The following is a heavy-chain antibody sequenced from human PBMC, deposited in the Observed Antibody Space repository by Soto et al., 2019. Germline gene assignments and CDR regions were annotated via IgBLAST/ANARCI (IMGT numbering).Heavy chain of an antibody. CDR3: AREGWLIVAAPESNWFDP. CDR1: GYTFTSYY. D-gene: IGHD2-15*01. J-gene: IGHJ5*02. Sequence: ASVKVSCKASGYTFTSYYMHWVRQAPGQGLEWMGRMNPNSGNTGYAQKFQGRVTMTRNTSISTAHMELSSLRSEDTAVYYCAREGWLIVAAPESNWFDPWGQGTLVTVSS. V-gene: IGHV1-8*02. CDR2: MNPNSGNT.